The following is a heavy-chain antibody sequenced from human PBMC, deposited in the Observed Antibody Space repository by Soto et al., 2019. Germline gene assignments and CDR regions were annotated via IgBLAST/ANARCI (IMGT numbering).Heavy chain of an antibody. CDR2: IYYSGST. J-gene: IGHJ6*03. D-gene: IGHD3-16*01. CDR3: ARDYGPLYYYYMDV. CDR1: GGSISSYY. Sequence: SETLSLTCTVSGGSISSYYWSWIRQPPGKGLEWIGYIYYSGSTNYNPSLKSRVTISVDTSKNQFSLKLSSVTAADTAVYYCARDYGPLYYYYMDVWGKGTTVTVSS. V-gene: IGHV4-59*01.